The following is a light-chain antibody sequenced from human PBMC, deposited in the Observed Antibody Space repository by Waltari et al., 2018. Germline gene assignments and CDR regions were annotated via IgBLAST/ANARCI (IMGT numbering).Light chain of an antibody. V-gene: IGKV1-9*01. Sequence: DIQLTQSPSFLSASVGDRVTITCRASQGISSYLAWYQQRPGTAPNLLISAASTLQSGVPSRFSGSGSGTEFTLTISSLQPEDFATYYCQQLNIYPHTFGQGTKLEI. CDR2: AAS. J-gene: IGKJ2*01. CDR1: QGISSY. CDR3: QQLNIYPHT.